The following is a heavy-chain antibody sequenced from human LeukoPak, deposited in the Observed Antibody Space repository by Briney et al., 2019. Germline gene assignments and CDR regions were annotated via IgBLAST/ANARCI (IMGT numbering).Heavy chain of an antibody. CDR2: ISWNSGSI. CDR3: ARDRLAVRGVIYY. J-gene: IGHJ4*02. Sequence: GGSLRLSCAASGFTFDDYAMHWVRQAPGKGLEWVSGISWNSGSIGYADSVKGRFTISRDNAKNSLYLQMNSLRAEDTAVYYCARDRLAVRGVIYYWGQGTLVTVSS. CDR1: GFTFDDYA. V-gene: IGHV3-9*01. D-gene: IGHD3-10*01.